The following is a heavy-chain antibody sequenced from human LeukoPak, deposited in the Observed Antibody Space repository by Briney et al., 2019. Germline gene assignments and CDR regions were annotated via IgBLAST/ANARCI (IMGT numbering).Heavy chain of an antibody. CDR3: ARGKRKYYDILTGYSDDAFDI. CDR2: ISAYNGNT. V-gene: IGHV1-18*01. Sequence: ASVKVSCKASGYTFTSYGISWVRQAPGQGLEWMGWISAYNGNTNYAQKLQGRVTMTTDTSTSTAYMELRSLRSDDTAVYYCARGKRKYYDILTGYSDDAFDIWGQGTMVTVSS. J-gene: IGHJ3*02. D-gene: IGHD3-9*01. CDR1: GYTFTSYG.